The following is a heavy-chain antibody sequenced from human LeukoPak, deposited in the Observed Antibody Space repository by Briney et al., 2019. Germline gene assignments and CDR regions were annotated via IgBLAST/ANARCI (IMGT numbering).Heavy chain of an antibody. CDR2: INPSGGST. CDR1: GYTFTIYY. Sequence: ASVTVSCTSSGYTFTIYYMHWVRQAPGQGLEWMGIINPSGGSTSYAQKFQGRVTMTRDTSTSTVYMELSSLRSEDTAVYYCARSHLHMVAYPADYWGQGTLVTVSS. D-gene: IGHD2-15*01. CDR3: ARSHLHMVAYPADY. V-gene: IGHV1-46*01. J-gene: IGHJ4*02.